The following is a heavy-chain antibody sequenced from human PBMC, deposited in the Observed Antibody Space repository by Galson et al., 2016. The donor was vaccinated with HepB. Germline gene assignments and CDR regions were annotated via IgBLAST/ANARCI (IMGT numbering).Heavy chain of an antibody. CDR2: ISGTSTYI. CDR1: GFTFSSFS. CDR3: ARDMTFLGGGIDY. D-gene: IGHD3-16*01. J-gene: IGHJ4*02. V-gene: IGHV3-21*01. Sequence: SLRLSCAASGFTFSSFSINWVRQAPGKGLEWVSSISGTSTYIYYADSVKGRFTISRDNARNSLYLQMNSLRAEDTAVYYCARDMTFLGGGIDYWGQGTQVTVFS.